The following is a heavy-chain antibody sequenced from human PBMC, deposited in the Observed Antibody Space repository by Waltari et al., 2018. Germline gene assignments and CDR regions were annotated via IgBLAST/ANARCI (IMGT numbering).Heavy chain of an antibody. CDR1: GFTFRSYS. Sequence: AASGFTFRSYSMNWVRQAPGKGLEWVSSISSSSSYIYYADSVKGRFTISRDNAKNSLYLQMNSLRAEDTAVYYCARGMVVAATHYYYGMDVWGQGTTVTVSS. CDR3: ARGMVVAATHYYYGMDV. CDR2: ISSSSSYI. D-gene: IGHD2-15*01. J-gene: IGHJ6*02. V-gene: IGHV3-21*01.